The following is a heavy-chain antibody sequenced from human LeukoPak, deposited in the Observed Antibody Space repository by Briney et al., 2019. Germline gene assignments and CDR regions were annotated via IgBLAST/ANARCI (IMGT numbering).Heavy chain of an antibody. CDR2: IDPSSGST. CDR1: GYTFTDLAYH. J-gene: IGHJ4*02. Sequence: PGASVKVSCKTSGYTFTDLAYHLHWVRQAPGQGLEWMGRIDPSSGSTTYAQDLQGRVAMTWATSISTAYMDLTRLRSDDTAVYYCARDNRGSLDYWGQGTQVTVSS. V-gene: IGHV1-2*06. CDR3: ARDNRGSLDY. D-gene: IGHD1-26*01.